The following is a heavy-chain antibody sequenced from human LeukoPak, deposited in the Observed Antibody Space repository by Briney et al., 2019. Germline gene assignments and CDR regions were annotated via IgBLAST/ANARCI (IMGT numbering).Heavy chain of an antibody. J-gene: IGHJ3*02. V-gene: IGHV3-23*01. Sequence: GGSLTLSCAASGFTFSSYAMSWVRQAPGKGLEWVSAISGSGGSTYYADSVKGRFTISRDNSKNTLYLQMNSLRAEDTAVYYCAKDVEIIITFGGEVFYIWGQGTMVTVSS. D-gene: IGHD3-16*01. CDR2: ISGSGGST. CDR1: GFTFSSYA. CDR3: AKDVEIIITFGGEVFYI.